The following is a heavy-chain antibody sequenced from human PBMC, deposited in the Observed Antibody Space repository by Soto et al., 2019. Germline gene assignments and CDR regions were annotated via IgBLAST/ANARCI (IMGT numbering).Heavy chain of an antibody. CDR3: ARQRTMVVTQVYFDN. CDR1: GGSIGSRSYY. J-gene: IGHJ4*02. Sequence: SETLSLTCNVSGGSIGSRSYYWGWIRQPPGKGLEWIGSVYYSGRTYYNPSLKSRVTIAVDTSKNQFSLKLSSVTAADTAVYFCARQRTMVVTQVYFDNSGQGTLVTVS. D-gene: IGHD2-21*02. V-gene: IGHV4-39*01. CDR2: VYYSGRT.